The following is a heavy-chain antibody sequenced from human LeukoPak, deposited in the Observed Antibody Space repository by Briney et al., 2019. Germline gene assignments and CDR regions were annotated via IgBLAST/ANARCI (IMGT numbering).Heavy chain of an antibody. CDR3: ARAYFDF. CDR2: IKQDGSQK. CDR1: GFIFSSYW. V-gene: IGHV3-7*01. J-gene: IGHJ4*02. Sequence: GGSLRLPCAASGFIFSSYWMSWVRQAPGKGLEWEANIKQDGSQKYYVDSVKGRFTISRDNAKNSLYLQMNSLRAEDTAVYYCARAYFDFWGQGTLVTVSS.